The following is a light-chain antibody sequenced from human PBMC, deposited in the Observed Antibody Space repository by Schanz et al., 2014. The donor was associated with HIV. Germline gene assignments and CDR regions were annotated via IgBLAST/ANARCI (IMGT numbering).Light chain of an antibody. CDR1: RTIGNSY. J-gene: IGKJ2*01. V-gene: IGKV3-20*01. CDR3: QELDSYPRT. CDR2: GAS. Sequence: EIVLTQSPGTLSLSPGKRATLSCRASRTIGNSYLAWYQQKPGQAPRLLIYGASSRATGIPDRFSGSGSGTVFTLTISRLEPEDFATYYCQELDSYPRTFGQGTKLEIK.